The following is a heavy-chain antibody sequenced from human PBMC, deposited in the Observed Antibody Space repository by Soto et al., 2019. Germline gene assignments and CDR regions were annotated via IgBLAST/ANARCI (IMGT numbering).Heavy chain of an antibody. CDR1: GFIFSSYA. Sequence: GGSLRLSCAASGFIFSSYAMSWVRQGPGKGLEWVSGISGSGGTTYYADSVRGRFIISRDNSKNTLYVRMNSLRAEDSAIYYCAKRFAYSSGLDGFDIWGQGTMVTVSS. J-gene: IGHJ3*02. D-gene: IGHD6-19*01. V-gene: IGHV3-23*01. CDR3: AKRFAYSSGLDGFDI. CDR2: ISGSGGTT.